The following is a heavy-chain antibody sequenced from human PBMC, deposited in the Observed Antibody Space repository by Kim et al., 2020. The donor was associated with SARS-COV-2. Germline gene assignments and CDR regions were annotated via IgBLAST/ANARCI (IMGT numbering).Heavy chain of an antibody. Sequence: SETLSLTCAVYGGSLSGYYWSWIRQPPGKGLEWIGEINHSGSTNYNPSLKSRVTISVDTSKNQFSLKLSSVTAADTAVYYCARGLIAVARLGHGEYFQHWGQGTLVTVSS. CDR1: GGSLSGYY. D-gene: IGHD6-19*01. CDR2: INHSGST. CDR3: ARGLIAVARLGHGEYFQH. J-gene: IGHJ1*01. V-gene: IGHV4-34*01.